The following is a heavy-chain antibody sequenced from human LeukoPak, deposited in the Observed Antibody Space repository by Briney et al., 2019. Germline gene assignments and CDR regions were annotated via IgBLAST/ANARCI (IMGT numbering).Heavy chain of an antibody. D-gene: IGHD2-21*02. CDR3: ARGNCGGDCYDDY. CDR2: ISAYNGNT. J-gene: IGHJ4*02. CDR1: GYTFTGYY. V-gene: IGHV1-18*04. Sequence: ASVKVSCKASGYTFTGYYMHWVRQAPGQGLEWMGWISAYNGNTNYAQKLQGRVTMTTDTSTSADYMELRSLRSDDTAVYYCARGNCGGDCYDDYWGQGTLVTVSS.